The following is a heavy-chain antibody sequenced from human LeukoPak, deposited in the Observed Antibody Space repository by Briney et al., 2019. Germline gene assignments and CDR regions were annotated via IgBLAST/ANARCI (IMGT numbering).Heavy chain of an antibody. CDR2: IYPGDSDT. CDR3: ARARYCSSTSCPPGDYYYYMDV. Sequence: GESLKISCKGSGYSLTSYWIGWVRQMPGKGLEWMGIIYPGDSDTRYSPSFQGQVTISADKSISTAYLQWSSLKASDTAMYYCARARYCSSTSCPPGDYYYYMDVWGKGTTVTVSS. D-gene: IGHD2-2*01. V-gene: IGHV5-51*01. CDR1: GYSLTSYW. J-gene: IGHJ6*03.